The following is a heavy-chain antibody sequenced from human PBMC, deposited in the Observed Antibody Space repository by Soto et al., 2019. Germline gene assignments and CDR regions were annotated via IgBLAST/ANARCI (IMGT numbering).Heavy chain of an antibody. Sequence: EVQLVESGGALVQPGESLRLSCTASGFAFNNYWMNWVRQAPGKGLEWVAIIKKDGSETYYVDSVKGRFTISRDNAKNSLYLQMSSLRDEDTAVYYCAGGAGWVIDYWGQGTLVTVSP. CDR2: IKKDGSET. CDR1: GFAFNNYW. J-gene: IGHJ4*02. D-gene: IGHD6-19*01. CDR3: AGGAGWVIDY. V-gene: IGHV3-7*04.